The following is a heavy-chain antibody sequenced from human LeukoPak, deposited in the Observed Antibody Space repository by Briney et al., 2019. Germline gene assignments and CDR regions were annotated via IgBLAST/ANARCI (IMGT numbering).Heavy chain of an antibody. Sequence: DSVKGRFTISRDNAKNSLYLQMNSLRAEDTAVYYCAKDLGAYYYGMDVWGQGTTVTVSS. V-gene: IGHV3-21*01. J-gene: IGHJ6*02. CDR3: AKDLGAYYYGMDV.